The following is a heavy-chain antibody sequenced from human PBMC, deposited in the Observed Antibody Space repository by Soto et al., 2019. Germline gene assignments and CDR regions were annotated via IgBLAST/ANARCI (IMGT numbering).Heavy chain of an antibody. Sequence: EVQLVESGGGLVQPGGSLRLACAASGFTFSSYWMHWVRQAPGKGLVWVSRINSDGSSTSYADSVKGLFTISRDNAKNTLYLQMTSLRAEDTAVYYCVRTSLVVAAATREDYWGQGTLVTVSS. D-gene: IGHD2-15*01. V-gene: IGHV3-74*01. CDR2: INSDGSST. CDR3: VRTSLVVAAATREDY. J-gene: IGHJ4*02. CDR1: GFTFSSYW.